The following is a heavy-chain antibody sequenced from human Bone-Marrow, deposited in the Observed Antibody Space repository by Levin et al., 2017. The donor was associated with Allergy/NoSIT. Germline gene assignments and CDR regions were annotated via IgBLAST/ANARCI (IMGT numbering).Heavy chain of an antibody. CDR1: GFNFYNFA. CDR2: ISGNGKFA. J-gene: IGHJ4*02. CDR3: AKDKLAMPNKYYVDE. Sequence: GESLKISCAASGFNFYNFAMNWVRQPPGKGLEWVAVISGNGKFAYYADSLEGRFTISRDNSKNTLFLQINNLRAEDTALYYCAKDKLAMPNKYYVDEWGQGTLLTVSS. D-gene: IGHD1/OR15-1a*01. V-gene: IGHV3-23*01.